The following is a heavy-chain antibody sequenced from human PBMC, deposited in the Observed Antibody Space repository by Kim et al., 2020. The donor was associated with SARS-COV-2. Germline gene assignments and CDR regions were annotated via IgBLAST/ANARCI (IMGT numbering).Heavy chain of an antibody. CDR3: ARAEMATPHYYGMDV. D-gene: IGHD5-12*01. V-gene: IGHV3-7*01. J-gene: IGHJ6*02. Sequence: DSVKGRFTLSRDNAKNPLYLQMNSLRAEDTAVYYCARAEMATPHYYGMDVWGQGTTVTVSS.